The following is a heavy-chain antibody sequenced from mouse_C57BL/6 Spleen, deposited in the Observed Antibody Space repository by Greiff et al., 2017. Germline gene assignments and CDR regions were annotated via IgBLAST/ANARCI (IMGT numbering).Heavy chain of an antibody. CDR1: GFNINNNY. V-gene: IGHV14-3*01. J-gene: IGHJ1*03. Sequence: EVKLQQSVAELVRPGASVKLSCTASGFNINNNYMHWVKQRPEQGLEWIGRIDPANGNTKYAPKFQGTATITADTSSNTAYLQLSSLTSEDTAIYYCARGTTVNWYFDVRGTGTTVTVAS. CDR2: IDPANGNT. D-gene: IGHD1-1*01. CDR3: ARGTTVNWYFDV.